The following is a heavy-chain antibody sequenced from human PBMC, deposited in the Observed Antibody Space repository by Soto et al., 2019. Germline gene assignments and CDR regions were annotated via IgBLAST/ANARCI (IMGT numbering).Heavy chain of an antibody. D-gene: IGHD3-3*01. V-gene: IGHV4-61*01. CDR3: ARSDFWSGPYYFDY. CDR2: TYYSGST. Sequence: SETLSLSWSVSGGSVCSGIDSWSWIRQPPGKGLEWIGYTYYSGSTNYNPSLKSRVTISVDTSKNQFSLKLSSVTAADTAVYYCARSDFWSGPYYFDYWGQGTLVTVSS. CDR1: GGSVCSGIDS. J-gene: IGHJ4*02.